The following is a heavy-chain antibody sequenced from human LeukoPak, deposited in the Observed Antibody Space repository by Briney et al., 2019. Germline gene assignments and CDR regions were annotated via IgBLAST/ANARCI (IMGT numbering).Heavy chain of an antibody. CDR2: IYPGDSDT. V-gene: IGHV5-51*01. CDR3: ARRDSSGWYY. J-gene: IGHJ4*02. D-gene: IGHD6-19*01. CDR1: GYSFSTYW. Sequence: GESLKISCKDSGYSFSTYWIGWVRQMPGKGLEWLGIIYPGDSDTTYSPSFQGQVTISADKSISTAYLQWSSLKAADTAMYYCARRDSSGWYYWGQGTLVTVSS.